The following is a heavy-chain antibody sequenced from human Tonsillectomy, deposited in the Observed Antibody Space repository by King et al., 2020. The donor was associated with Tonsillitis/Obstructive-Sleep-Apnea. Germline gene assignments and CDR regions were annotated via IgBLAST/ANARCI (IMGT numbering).Heavy chain of an antibody. CDR2: IHHSGTT. Sequence: QLQESGPGLVKPSETLSLTCTVSGASISRYYWSWIRQPPGKGLEWIGYIHHSGTTNYNPSLKSRVTIAVDTSKNQFSLKVTFVSAADAAVYVCVRTAVCSYDFWNGMSDHYYLMDAWGKGTTVTVS. J-gene: IGHJ6*03. CDR3: VRTAVCSYDFWNGMSDHYYLMDA. V-gene: IGHV4-59*01. D-gene: IGHD3-3*01. CDR1: GASISRYY.